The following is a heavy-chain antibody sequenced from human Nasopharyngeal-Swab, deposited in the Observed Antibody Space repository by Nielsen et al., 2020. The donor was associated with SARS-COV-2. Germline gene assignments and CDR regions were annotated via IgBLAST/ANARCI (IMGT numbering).Heavy chain of an antibody. CDR3: ARGLGIFGFPRGGMDV. CDR2: INAGNSNT. V-gene: IGHV1-3*01. Sequence: ASVKVSCKASGYTFTSYAMHWVRQAPGQRLEWMGWINAGNSNTKYSQKFQGRVTITRDTSASTAYMELNSLRSEDTAVYYCARGLGIFGFPRGGMDVWGQGTTVTVSS. J-gene: IGHJ6*02. D-gene: IGHD3-3*01. CDR1: GYTFTSYA.